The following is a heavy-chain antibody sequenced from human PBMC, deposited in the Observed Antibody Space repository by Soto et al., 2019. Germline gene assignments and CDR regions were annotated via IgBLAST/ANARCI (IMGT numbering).Heavy chain of an antibody. CDR1: GGSFSGYY. J-gene: IGHJ4*02. Sequence: LSLTCAVYGGSFSGYYWSWIRQPPGKGLEWIGEINHSGSTNYNPSLKSRVTISVDTSKNQFSLKLSSVTAVDTAVYYCARAPYSSSWPIDYWGQGTLVTVSS. V-gene: IGHV4-34*01. D-gene: IGHD6-13*01. CDR3: ARAPYSSSWPIDY. CDR2: INHSGST.